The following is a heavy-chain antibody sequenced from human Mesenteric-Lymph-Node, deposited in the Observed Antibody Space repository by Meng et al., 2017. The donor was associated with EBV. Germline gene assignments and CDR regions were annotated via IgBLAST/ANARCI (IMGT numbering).Heavy chain of an antibody. Sequence: QVQRQQWGAGVLKPSETLSLTCAVYGGSFNAYSWTWIRQPPGKGLEWIGEIDHSGSNNYNPSLKSRVTMAVDTSKNQFSLKLASVTAADTAVYYCARVDYTKSLPFDYWGRGTLVTVSS. J-gene: IGHJ4*02. CDR2: IDHSGSN. CDR3: ARVDYTKSLPFDY. D-gene: IGHD2-2*02. V-gene: IGHV4-34*01. CDR1: GGSFNAYS.